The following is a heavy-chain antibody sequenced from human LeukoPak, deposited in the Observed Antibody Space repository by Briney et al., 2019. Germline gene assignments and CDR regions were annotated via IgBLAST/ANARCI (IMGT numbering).Heavy chain of an antibody. D-gene: IGHD6-6*01. V-gene: IGHV3-21*01. J-gene: IGHJ4*02. CDR3: ARDRQGGSSSGSGFDY. CDR2: ISSSSSYI. Sequence: PGGSLRLSCAASGFTFSDYYMNWVRQAPGKGLEWVSSISSSSSYIYYADSVKGRFTISRDNAKNSLYLQMNSLRAEDTAVYYCARDRQGGSSSGSGFDYWGQGTLVTVSS. CDR1: GFTFSDYY.